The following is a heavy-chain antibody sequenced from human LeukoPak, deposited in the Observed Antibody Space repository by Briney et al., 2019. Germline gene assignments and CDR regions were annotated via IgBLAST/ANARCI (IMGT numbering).Heavy chain of an antibody. Sequence: SETLSLTCTVSGGSISSYYWSWIRQPPGKGLEWIGYIYYSGSTNYNPSLKSRVTISVDTSKNQFSLKLSSVTAADTAVYYCARGSRGYCTNGVCYRGYYYMDVWGKGTTVTVSS. CDR3: ARGSRGYCTNGVCYRGYYYMDV. CDR2: IYYSGST. V-gene: IGHV4-59*01. J-gene: IGHJ6*03. CDR1: GGSISSYY. D-gene: IGHD2-8*01.